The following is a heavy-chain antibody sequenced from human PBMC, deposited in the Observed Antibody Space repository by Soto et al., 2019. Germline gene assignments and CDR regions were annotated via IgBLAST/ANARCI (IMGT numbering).Heavy chain of an antibody. CDR3: ARMDLRAAAGSWYFDL. D-gene: IGHD6-13*01. J-gene: IGHJ2*01. CDR1: GYTFTSYG. Sequence: ASVKVSCKASGYTFTSYGISWVRQAPGQGLEWMGWISAYNGNTNYAQKLQGRVTMTTDTSTSTAYMELRSLRSDDTAVYYCARMDLRAAAGSWYFDLWGRGTLVTVSS. V-gene: IGHV1-18*01. CDR2: ISAYNGNT.